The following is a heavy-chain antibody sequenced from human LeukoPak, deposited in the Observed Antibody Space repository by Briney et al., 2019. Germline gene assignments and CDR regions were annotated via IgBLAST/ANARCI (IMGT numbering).Heavy chain of an antibody. CDR2: IYYSGST. V-gene: IGHV4-59*01. CDR1: GGSIRSYY. J-gene: IGHJ4*02. D-gene: IGHD4-17*01. Sequence: SETLSLTCTVSGGSIRSYYRSWIRQPPGKGLEWIGYIYYSGSTNYNPSLKSRVSISVDTSKNQFSLKLSSVTAADTAVYYCARTGSTVTMLYPFDHWGQGTLVTVSS. CDR3: ARTGSTVTMLYPFDH.